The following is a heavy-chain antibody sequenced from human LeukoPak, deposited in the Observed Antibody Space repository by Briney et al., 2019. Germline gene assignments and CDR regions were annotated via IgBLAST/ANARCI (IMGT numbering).Heavy chain of an antibody. J-gene: IGHJ6*02. CDR3: ARKWELLRETYYYGMDV. Sequence: SVKVSCKASGGTFSSYAISWVRQAPGQGLEWMGGIIPIFGTANYAQKFQGRVTITADESTSTAYMELSSLRSEDTAVYYCARKWELLRETYYYGMDVWGQGTTVTVSS. CDR2: IIPIFGTA. V-gene: IGHV1-69*13. D-gene: IGHD1-26*01. CDR1: GGTFSSYA.